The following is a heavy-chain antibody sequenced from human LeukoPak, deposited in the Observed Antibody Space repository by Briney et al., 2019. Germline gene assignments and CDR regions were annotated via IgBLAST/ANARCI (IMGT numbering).Heavy chain of an antibody. CDR2: IYYSGNT. D-gene: IGHD6-13*01. Sequence: SETLSLTCTDSGSFISSSSYYWAWIRQPPGKGLEWIVTIYYSGNTYYNPSLKSRVTISVDTSKNQFSLKLNSVTDADTALYYCARRWSTSWTTFDYWGQGTLVTVSS. J-gene: IGHJ4*02. V-gene: IGHV4-39*01. CDR1: GSFISSSSYY. CDR3: ARRWSTSWTTFDY.